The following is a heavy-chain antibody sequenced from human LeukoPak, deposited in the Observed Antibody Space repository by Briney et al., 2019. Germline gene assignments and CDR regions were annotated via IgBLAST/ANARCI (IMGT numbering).Heavy chain of an antibody. CDR1: GYTFTSYY. J-gene: IGHJ6*03. D-gene: IGHD3-22*01. CDR2: INPSGGST. CDR3: ARDGGGYQGTYYYYYYMDV. V-gene: IGHV1-46*01. Sequence: ASVKVSCKASGYTFTSYYMHWVRQAPGQGLEWMGIINPSGGSTSYAQKFQGRVTMTGDMSTSTVYMELSSLRSEDTAVYYCARDGGGYQGTYYYYYYMDVWGKGTTVTVSS.